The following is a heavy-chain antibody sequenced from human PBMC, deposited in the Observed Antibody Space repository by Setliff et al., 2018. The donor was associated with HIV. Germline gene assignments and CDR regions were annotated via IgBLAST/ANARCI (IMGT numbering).Heavy chain of an antibody. CDR1: GGTFSSYT. D-gene: IGHD3-22*01. CDR2: IIPILGIA. CDR3: AIRDYYDSSGYYNFDY. Sequence: GASVKVSCKASGGTFSSYTISWVRQAPGQGLEWMGRIIPILGIANYAQKFRGRVTITPDKSTSTAYMELSSLRSEDTAVYYCAIRDYYDSSGYYNFDYWGQGTLVTVSS. V-gene: IGHV1-69*02. J-gene: IGHJ4*02.